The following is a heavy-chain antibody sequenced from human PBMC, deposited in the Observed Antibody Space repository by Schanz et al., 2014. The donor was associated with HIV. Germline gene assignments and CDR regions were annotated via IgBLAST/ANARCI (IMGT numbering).Heavy chain of an antibody. Sequence: QVQLQESGPGLVKPSQTLSLTCTVAGGSISSGGHYWSWIRQHPAKGLEWIGYMYYSGSTYYNPSLQSRVTRSVDTSKNQFSLKLSSVTAADTAVYYCARVPPSDSSGYYPFDYWGQGTLVTVSS. CDR2: MYYSGST. J-gene: IGHJ4*02. CDR3: ARVPPSDSSGYYPFDY. V-gene: IGHV4-31*03. D-gene: IGHD3-22*01. CDR1: GGSISSGGHY.